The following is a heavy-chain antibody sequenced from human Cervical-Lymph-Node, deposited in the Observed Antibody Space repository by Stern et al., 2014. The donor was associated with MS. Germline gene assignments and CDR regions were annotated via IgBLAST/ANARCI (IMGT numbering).Heavy chain of an antibody. J-gene: IGHJ6*02. V-gene: IGHV3-9*01. CDR2: ISWNSGSM. CDR3: AKDISSGRWEAQYYYGMDV. CDR1: RFNFDDYA. D-gene: IGHD6-19*01. Sequence: EVQLVESGGGLVQPGRSLRLSCAGSRFNFDDYAMHWVRQAPGSGLEWVSSISWNSGSMEYADAVKGRFTISRDNAKNSLYLQMDSLRVEDTAIYYCAKDISSGRWEAQYYYGMDVWGQGTTVTVSS.